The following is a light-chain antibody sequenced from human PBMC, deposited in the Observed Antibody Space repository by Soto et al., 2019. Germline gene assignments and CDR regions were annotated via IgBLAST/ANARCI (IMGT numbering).Light chain of an antibody. CDR1: QSVSSN. Sequence: EIVLTQSPATLYLSPGERASLSCRASQSVSSNLAWYQQKPGQAPRLLISDASNRATGIPARFTGSGSGTDFTLTISSLEPEDFAVYYCQQRSTWPYTFGQGTKLEIK. V-gene: IGKV3-11*01. CDR2: DAS. CDR3: QQRSTWPYT. J-gene: IGKJ2*01.